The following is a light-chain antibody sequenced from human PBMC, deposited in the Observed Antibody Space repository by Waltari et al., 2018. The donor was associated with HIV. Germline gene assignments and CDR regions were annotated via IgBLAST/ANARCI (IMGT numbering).Light chain of an antibody. V-gene: IGLV1-51*01. CDR2: DGN. CDR1: HSNLGNHY. Sequence: QSVLTQPPSVSAAPGQRVTISCSGSHSNLGNHYVSWYQQFPGTAPKLLLFDGNKRPSGIPDRSSGSRSDTSATLVTSGLQTGDEATYYCGGWDASLGVLFGGGTELTVL. CDR3: GGWDASLGVL. J-gene: IGLJ3*02.